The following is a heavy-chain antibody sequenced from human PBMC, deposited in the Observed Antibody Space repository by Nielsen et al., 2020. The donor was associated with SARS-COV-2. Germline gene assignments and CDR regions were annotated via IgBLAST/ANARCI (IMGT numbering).Heavy chain of an antibody. D-gene: IGHD3-22*01. V-gene: IGHV3-30-3*01. CDR2: ISYDGSNK. CDR3: ARDYYDSSGSGFYYYYYGMDV. Sequence: WIRQPPGKGLEWVAVISYDGSNKYYADSVKGRFTISRDNSTNTLYLQMNSLRAEDTAVYYCARDYYDSSGSGFYYYYYGMDVWGQGTTVTVSS. J-gene: IGHJ6*02.